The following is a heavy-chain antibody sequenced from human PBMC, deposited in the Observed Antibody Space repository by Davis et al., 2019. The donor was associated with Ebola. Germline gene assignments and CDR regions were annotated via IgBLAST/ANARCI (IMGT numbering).Heavy chain of an antibody. V-gene: IGHV6-1*01. CDR2: TYYSSKWYN. CDR1: GDSVSGSSGA. Sequence: HSQTLSLTCAISGDSVSGSSGAWNWIRQSPSRGLEWLGRTYYSSKWYNESALSVKSRITISADTAKNQLSLHLNSVTPEDTAVYYCARGWLRSAFDQWGQGTLVTVS. D-gene: IGHD5-12*01. CDR3: ARGWLRSAFDQ. J-gene: IGHJ4*02.